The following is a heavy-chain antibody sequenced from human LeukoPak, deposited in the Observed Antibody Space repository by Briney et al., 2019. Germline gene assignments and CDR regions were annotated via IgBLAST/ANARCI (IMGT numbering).Heavy chain of an antibody. J-gene: IGHJ3*02. CDR1: GGSVSRNSDY. Sequence: SETLSLNCTVSGGSVSRNSDYWGWIRQPPGKGLEWIGEINHSGSTNYNPSLKSRVTISVDTSKNQFSLKLSSVTAADTAVYYCARHSSYGGPTQGAFDIWGQGTMVTVSS. CDR3: ARHSSYGGPTQGAFDI. V-gene: IGHV4-39*01. CDR2: INHSGST. D-gene: IGHD4-23*01.